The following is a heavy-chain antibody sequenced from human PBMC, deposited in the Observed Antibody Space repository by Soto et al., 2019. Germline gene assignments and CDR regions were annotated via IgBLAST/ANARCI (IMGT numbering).Heavy chain of an antibody. CDR3: AHRSYQRRNFDY. D-gene: IGHD2-2*01. V-gene: IGHV2-5*02. J-gene: IGHJ4*02. CDR2: IYWDDDK. CDR1: GFSLSTSGVG. Sequence: QITLKESGPTLVKPTQTLTLTCTFSGFSLSTSGVGVGWFRQPPGKALEWLALIYWDDDKRYSPSLKSRLTITKDTSKNQVVLTMTNMDPVDTATYYCAHRSYQRRNFDYWGQGTLVTGSS.